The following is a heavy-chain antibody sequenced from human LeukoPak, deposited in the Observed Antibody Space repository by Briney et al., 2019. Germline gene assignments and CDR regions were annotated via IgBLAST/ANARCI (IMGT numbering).Heavy chain of an antibody. J-gene: IGHJ6*03. D-gene: IGHD3-3*01. CDR3: AKGSEGGDYDFWSGSRYYYYMDV. CDR1: GFTFSSYA. Sequence: GGSLRLSCAASGFTFSSYAMSWVRQAPGKGLEWVSAISGSGGSTYYADSVKGRFTISRDNSKNTLYLQMNSLRAEDTAVYYCAKGSEGGDYDFWSGSRYYYYMDVWGKGTTVTVSS. CDR2: ISGSGGST. V-gene: IGHV3-23*01.